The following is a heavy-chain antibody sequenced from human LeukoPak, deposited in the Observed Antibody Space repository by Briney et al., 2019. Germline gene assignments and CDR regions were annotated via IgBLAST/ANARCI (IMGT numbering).Heavy chain of an antibody. V-gene: IGHV4-39*01. D-gene: IGHD3-10*01. J-gene: IGHJ4*02. Sequence: SETLSLTCTVSGGSISSSSYYWGWIRQPPGKGLEWIGSIYYSGSTYYNPSLKSRVTISVDTSKNQFSLKLSSVTAADTAVYYCARHGRSTMVRGAFDYWGQETLVTVSS. CDR2: IYYSGST. CDR1: GGSISSSSYY. CDR3: ARHGRSTMVRGAFDY.